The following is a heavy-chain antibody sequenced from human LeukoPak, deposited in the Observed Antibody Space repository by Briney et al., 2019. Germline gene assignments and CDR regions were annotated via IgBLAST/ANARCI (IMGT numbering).Heavy chain of an antibody. CDR1: GFTFSSYW. CDR2: INSDGSGT. J-gene: IGHJ4*02. V-gene: IGHV3-74*01. D-gene: IGHD6-13*01. CDR3: ARLLGWYSSSWYQDRFDY. Sequence: GGSLRLSCAASGFTFSSYWMHWVRQAPGKGLVWVSRINSDGSGTNYADSVKGRFTISRDNAKNTLYLQMNSLRAEDTAVYYCARLLGWYSSSWYQDRFDYWGQGTLVTVSS.